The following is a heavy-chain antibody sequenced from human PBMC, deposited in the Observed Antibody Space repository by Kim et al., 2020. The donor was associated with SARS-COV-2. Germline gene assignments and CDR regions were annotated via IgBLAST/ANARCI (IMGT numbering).Heavy chain of an antibody. J-gene: IGHJ6*02. V-gene: IGHV3-30-3*01. Sequence: GGSLRLSCAASGFTFSNYAMHWVRQAPGKGLEWVAVISYDGSNKYYADSVKGRFTISRDNSKNTLYLQMNSLRAEDTAVYYCARALRITIFGVVKDYGMDVWGQGTTVTVSS. CDR1: GFTFSNYA. CDR2: ISYDGSNK. D-gene: IGHD3-3*01. CDR3: ARALRITIFGVVKDYGMDV.